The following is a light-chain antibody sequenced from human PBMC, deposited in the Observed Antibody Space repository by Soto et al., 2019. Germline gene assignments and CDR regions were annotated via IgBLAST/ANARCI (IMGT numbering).Light chain of an antibody. CDR3: QQFNKWPLT. CDR2: GAS. Sequence: EIVMTQSQGTLSVSPGERAALSCRASQSVNSNLAWYKQKPGQAPRLHIYGASTRATGIPARFSGSRSGTVFTLSISGLQSEDFALYFCQQFNKWPLTFGGVNRVEIK. CDR1: QSVNSN. V-gene: IGKV3-15*01. J-gene: IGKJ4*01.